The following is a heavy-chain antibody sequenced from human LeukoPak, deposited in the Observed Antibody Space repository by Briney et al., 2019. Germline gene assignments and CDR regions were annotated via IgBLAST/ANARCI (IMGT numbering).Heavy chain of an antibody. J-gene: IGHJ5*01. V-gene: IGHV3-48*01. CDR3: AKDGRSLDFYDSNGYINWFDS. CDR1: GFTFSSYD. CDR2: ISSSSSSI. Sequence: GGSLRLSCAASGFTFSSYDMNWVRQAPGKGLEWVSYISSSSSSISYADSVKGRFTISRDNSKNTLYLQLNSLRAEDTAMYYCAKDGRSLDFYDSNGYINWFDSWGQGTLVTVSS. D-gene: IGHD3-22*01.